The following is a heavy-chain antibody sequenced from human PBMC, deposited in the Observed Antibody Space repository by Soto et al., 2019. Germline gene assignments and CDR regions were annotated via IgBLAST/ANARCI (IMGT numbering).Heavy chain of an antibody. CDR2: MNPSTGNT. CDR3: ARGRIIVAGGFDP. Sequence: QVQLVQTGAEVKKPGASVKVSCKASGYTFTSYDIIWVRQATGQGLEWMGWMNPSTGNTDSAEKFQGRLTMTRNTSISTDYMELRSLSFEDTDVYYCARGRIIVAGGFDPWGQGTLVTVS. D-gene: IGHD6-19*01. J-gene: IGHJ5*02. V-gene: IGHV1-8*01. CDR1: GYTFTSYD.